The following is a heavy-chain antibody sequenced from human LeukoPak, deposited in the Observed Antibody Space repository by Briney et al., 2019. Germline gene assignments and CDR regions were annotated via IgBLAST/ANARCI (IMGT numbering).Heavy chain of an antibody. CDR3: ARRSGSGDSRRPFDH. V-gene: IGHV4-39*01. CDR2: IDYSGTT. J-gene: IGHJ4*02. D-gene: IGHD4-17*01. CDR1: GGSISIFSYY. Sequence: SETLSLTCTVSGGSISIFSYYWGWIRQPPGKGLEWIGTIDYSGTTFYNPSLKSRVTVFADTSKNRSSLKLTSVTAADTAVYYCARRSGSGDSRRPFDHWGRGTLVAVSS.